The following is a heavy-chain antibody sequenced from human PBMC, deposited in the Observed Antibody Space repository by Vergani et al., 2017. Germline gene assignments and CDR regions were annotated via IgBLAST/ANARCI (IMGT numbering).Heavy chain of an antibody. CDR3: ARDYRKTAMVTGYYYMDV. CDR1: GFTFSSYW. Sequence: EVQLVESGGGLVKPGGSLRLSCAASGFTFSSYWMSWVRQAPGKGLEWVANIKQDGSEKYYVDSVKGRFTISRDNAKNSLYLQMNSLRAEDTAVYYCARDYRKTAMVTGYYYMDVWGKGTTVTVSS. CDR2: IKQDGSEK. J-gene: IGHJ6*03. V-gene: IGHV3-7*01. D-gene: IGHD5-18*01.